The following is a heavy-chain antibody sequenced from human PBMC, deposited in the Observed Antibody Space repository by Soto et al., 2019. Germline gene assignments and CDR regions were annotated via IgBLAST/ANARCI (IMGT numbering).Heavy chain of an antibody. D-gene: IGHD5-12*01. CDR3: ARVKATLYRHYYFDY. Sequence: SETLSLTCSVSGGTINSGDYFWSWIRQPPGKGLEWIGSIFYTVSTYYSPSLKSRASMSMDTSKNLVSLRLRSLTAADTAVYFCARVKATLYRHYYFDYWGQGTPVTVSS. J-gene: IGHJ4*02. CDR1: GGTINSGDYF. V-gene: IGHV4-30-4*01. CDR2: IFYTVST.